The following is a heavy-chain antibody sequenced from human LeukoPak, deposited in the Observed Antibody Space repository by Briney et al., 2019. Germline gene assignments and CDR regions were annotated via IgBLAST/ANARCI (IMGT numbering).Heavy chain of an antibody. Sequence: PSETLSLTCTVSGGSISSYYWSWIRQPPGKGLEWIGYIYYSGSTNYNPSLKSRVTISVDTSKNQFSLKLSSVTAADTAVYYCARQGAVITFGGVIVDAFDIWGQGTMVTVSS. J-gene: IGHJ3*02. CDR2: IYYSGST. CDR3: ARQGAVITFGGVIVDAFDI. V-gene: IGHV4-59*08. D-gene: IGHD3-16*02. CDR1: GGSISSYY.